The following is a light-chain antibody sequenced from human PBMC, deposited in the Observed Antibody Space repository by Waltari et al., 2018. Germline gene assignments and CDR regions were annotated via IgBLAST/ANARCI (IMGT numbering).Light chain of an antibody. CDR3: QQSYSTPR. Sequence: DIQMTQSQSSLSASVGDRVTIICRASQSISSYLNWYQQKPGKDPKLMIYAASSLQSGVPSRFSGSGSGTDFTLTISSLQPEDFATYYCQQSYSTPRFGQGTKLEIK. J-gene: IGKJ2*01. CDR1: QSISSY. CDR2: AAS. V-gene: IGKV1-39*01.